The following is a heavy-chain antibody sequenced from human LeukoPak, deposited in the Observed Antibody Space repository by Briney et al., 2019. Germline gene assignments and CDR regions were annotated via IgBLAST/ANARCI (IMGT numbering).Heavy chain of an antibody. CDR1: GGTFSSYA. D-gene: IGHD5-12*01. J-gene: IGHJ4*02. CDR2: IIPILGIA. V-gene: IGHV1-69*04. CDR3: SGVATPNDY. Sequence: ASVKVSCKASGGTFSSYAISWVRQPRGQGLEWMGRIIPILGIANYAQKFQGRVTITADKSTSTAYMELSSLRSEDTAVYYCSGVATPNDYWGQGTLVTVSS.